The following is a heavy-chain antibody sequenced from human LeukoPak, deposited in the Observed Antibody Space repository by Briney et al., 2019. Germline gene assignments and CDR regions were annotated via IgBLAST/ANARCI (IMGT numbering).Heavy chain of an antibody. V-gene: IGHV1-69*04. J-gene: IGHJ3*02. CDR1: GGTFISCA. CDR3: AREGEDSSGYYDDAFDI. Sequence: ASVKVSCKASGGTFISCAISWVRHAPRQGLEWMVRIIPIFSIANYAQKFQDRVTITADHSTSTGYMALSSLRYEDTAVYYCAREGEDSSGYYDDAFDIWGQGTMVTVSS. CDR2: IIPIFSIA. D-gene: IGHD3-22*01.